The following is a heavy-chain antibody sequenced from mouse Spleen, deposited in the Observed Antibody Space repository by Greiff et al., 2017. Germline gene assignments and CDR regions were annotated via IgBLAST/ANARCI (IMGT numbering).Heavy chain of an antibody. J-gene: IGHJ1*01. CDR2: ISSGGSYT. D-gene: IGHD1-1*01. V-gene: IGHV5-9-1*01. Sequence: EVMLVESGGGLVKPGGSLKLSCAASGFTFSSYAMSWVRQTPEKRLEWVATISSGGSYTYYPDSVKGRFTISRDNAKNTLYLQMSSLRSEDTAMYYCASPPTDWYFDVWGAGTTVTVSS. CDR3: ASPPTDWYFDV. CDR1: GFTFSSYA.